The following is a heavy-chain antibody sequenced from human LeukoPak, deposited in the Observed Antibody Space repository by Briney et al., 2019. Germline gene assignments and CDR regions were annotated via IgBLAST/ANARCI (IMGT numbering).Heavy chain of an antibody. CDR1: GGSISSYY. CDR3: ASEIGRSSGYLCYFDY. J-gene: IGHJ4*02. CDR2: IYYSGST. Sequence: SETLSLTCTVSGGSISSYYWSWIRQPPGKGLEWIGYIYYSGSTNYNPSLKSRVTISVDTSKNQFTLKLTSVTAADTAVYYCASEIGRSSGYLCYFDYWGQGTLVTVSS. V-gene: IGHV4-59*01. D-gene: IGHD3-22*01.